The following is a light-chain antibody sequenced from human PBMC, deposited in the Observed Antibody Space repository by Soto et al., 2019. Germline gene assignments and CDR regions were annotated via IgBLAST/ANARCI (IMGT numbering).Light chain of an antibody. CDR1: SSDVGSYNL. V-gene: IGLV2-23*01. Sequence: QSALTQPASVSGSPGQSITISCTGTSSDVGSYNLVSWYQQHPGKAPKLMIYEGDKRPSGVSNRFSGSKSGNTASLTISGLQAEDEADYYCCSYARISILLLGGGTKLTVL. CDR3: CSYARISILL. J-gene: IGLJ2*01. CDR2: EGD.